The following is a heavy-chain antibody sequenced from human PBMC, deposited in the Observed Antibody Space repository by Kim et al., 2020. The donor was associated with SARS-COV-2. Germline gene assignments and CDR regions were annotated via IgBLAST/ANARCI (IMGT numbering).Heavy chain of an antibody. V-gene: IGHV3-74*01. CDR3: ARIHMQRGSNGVDY. Sequence: ADSVKGRFTISRDNAKSTVYLQMNSLRAEDTAVYYCARIHMQRGSNGVDYWGQGTLVTVSS. D-gene: IGHD3-16*01. J-gene: IGHJ4*02.